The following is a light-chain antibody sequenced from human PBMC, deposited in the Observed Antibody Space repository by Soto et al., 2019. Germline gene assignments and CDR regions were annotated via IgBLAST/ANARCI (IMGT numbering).Light chain of an antibody. CDR1: QSVNSN. CDR2: GAF. J-gene: IGKJ4*01. Sequence: EIVMTQSPATLSVSPGERATLSCRASQSVNSNLAWFQQKPGQAPRLLIYGAFNRATGVPAGFSASASGTECTLTISSLQSEDSAVYYCQQYNSWSLTFGGGTKVVIK. CDR3: QQYNSWSLT. V-gene: IGKV3-15*01.